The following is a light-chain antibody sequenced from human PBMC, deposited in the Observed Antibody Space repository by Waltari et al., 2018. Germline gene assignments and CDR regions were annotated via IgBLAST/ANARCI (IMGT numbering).Light chain of an antibody. Sequence: IVLTQSPATLSLSPGERATLACRASQGISSYLAWYQQKPGQAPRLLICDGANRATGIPARFSGSGSKTDFTLTIASLEPEDSAVYYCQQSYNWPRTFGQGTKVEIK. J-gene: IGKJ1*01. CDR3: QQSYNWPRT. CDR1: QGISSY. V-gene: IGKV3-11*01. CDR2: DGA.